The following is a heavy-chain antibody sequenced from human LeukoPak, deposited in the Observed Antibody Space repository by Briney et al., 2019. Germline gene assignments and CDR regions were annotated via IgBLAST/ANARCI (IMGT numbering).Heavy chain of an antibody. CDR2: IYYSGST. V-gene: IGHV4-59*08. CDR1: GGSISSYY. Sequence: SETLSLTCTVSGGSISSYYWSWIRQPPGKGLEWIGYIYYSGSTNYNPSLKSRVTISVDTSKNQFSLKLSSVTAADTAVYYCARHLGRSSSSTGWGQGTLVTVSS. CDR3: ARHLGRSSSSTG. D-gene: IGHD6-6*01. J-gene: IGHJ4*02.